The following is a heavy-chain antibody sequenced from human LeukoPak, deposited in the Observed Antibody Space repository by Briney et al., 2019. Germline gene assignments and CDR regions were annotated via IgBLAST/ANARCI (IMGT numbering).Heavy chain of an antibody. D-gene: IGHD3-16*01. CDR3: AKDRAMITFGGVNS. CDR2: ISSDGGST. CDR1: GFTFSTYA. J-gene: IGHJ4*02. Sequence: GGSLRLSCAASGFTFSTYAMHWVRQAPGKGLEYISSISSDGGSTYYADSVKGRFTISRDNSKKTLYLQMNSLRAEDTAVYFCAKDRAMITFGGVNSWGQGTLVTVSS. V-gene: IGHV3-64*04.